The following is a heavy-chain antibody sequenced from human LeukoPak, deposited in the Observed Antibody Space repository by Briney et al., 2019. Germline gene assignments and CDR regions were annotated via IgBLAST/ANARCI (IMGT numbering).Heavy chain of an antibody. J-gene: IGHJ5*02. D-gene: IGHD3-10*01. CDR3: ARAGGSGSYYLWWFDP. CDR1: GDSVSSSSNY. V-gene: IGHV4-39*07. Sequence: SETLSLTCTVSGDSVSSSSNYWGWIRQPPGKGLEWIGNIYYTGSTYYNPSLKSRLNISIDTSKNQFSLKLSSVTAADTAVYYCARAGGSGSYYLWWFDPWGQGTLVTVSS. CDR2: IYYTGST.